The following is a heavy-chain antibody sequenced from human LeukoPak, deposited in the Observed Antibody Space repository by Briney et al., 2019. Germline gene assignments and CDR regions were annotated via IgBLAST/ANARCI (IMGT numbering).Heavy chain of an antibody. CDR3: AKDRRQWAPYYMDV. Sequence: GGSLRLSCAASGFTFSSYWMSWVRQAPGKGLQWASAISGSGGNTFYADSVKGRFTISRDNSKSTLYLQMNSLRAEDTAVYYCAKDRRQWAPYYMDVWGKGTTVTVSS. CDR2: ISGSGGNT. D-gene: IGHD6-19*01. J-gene: IGHJ6*03. V-gene: IGHV3-23*01. CDR1: GFTFSSYW.